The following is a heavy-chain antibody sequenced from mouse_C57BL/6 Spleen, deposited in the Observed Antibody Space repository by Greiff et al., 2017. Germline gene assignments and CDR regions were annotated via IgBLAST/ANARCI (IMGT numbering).Heavy chain of an antibody. V-gene: IGHV10-1*01. CDR2: IRSKSNNYAT. CDR3: VRHGDYGNSYAMDY. D-gene: IGHD2-1*01. Sequence: EVKVVESGGGLVQPKGSLKLSCAASGFSFNTYAMNWVRQAPGKGLEWVARIRSKSNNYATYYADSVKDRFTISRDDSESMLYLQMNNLKTEDTAMYYCVRHGDYGNSYAMDYWGQGTSVTVSS. J-gene: IGHJ4*01. CDR1: GFSFNTYA.